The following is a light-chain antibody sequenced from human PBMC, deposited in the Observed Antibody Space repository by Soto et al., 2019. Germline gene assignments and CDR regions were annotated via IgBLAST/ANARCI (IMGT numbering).Light chain of an antibody. J-gene: IGKJ1*01. CDR1: QSVDSN. CDR3: QHYNDWPHT. Sequence: EIVMTQSPVTLSVSPGEGATLSCRASQSVDSNLAWYQQQPGQAPRLLIYGASTRATGLPAKYSGSGSGTEFTLTISSLQSEDFAVYYCQHYNDWPHTFGQGTKVEIK. CDR2: GAS. V-gene: IGKV3-15*01.